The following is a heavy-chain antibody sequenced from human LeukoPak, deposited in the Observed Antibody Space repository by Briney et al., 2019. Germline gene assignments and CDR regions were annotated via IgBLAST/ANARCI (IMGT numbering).Heavy chain of an antibody. J-gene: IGHJ4*02. V-gene: IGHV4-59*01. Sequence: SETLSLTCSVSGYDSISTYYWNWIRQPPGKGLEWIGQIFYKGNTNYNPSLESRVTMSVDTSKNEFSLKLKSVTAEDTAVYYCARASVGIAASETSNGIFDYWGQGTLVTVSS. CDR1: GYDSISTYY. CDR2: IFYKGNT. D-gene: IGHD6-13*01. CDR3: ARASVGIAASETSNGIFDY.